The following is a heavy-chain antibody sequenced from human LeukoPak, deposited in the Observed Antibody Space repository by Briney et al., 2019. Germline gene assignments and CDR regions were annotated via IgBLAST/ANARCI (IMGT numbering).Heavy chain of an antibody. CDR3: ARGYCTNGVCYRGDY. CDR1: GSSFTSYG. Sequence: ASVKVSCKAPGSSFTSYGISWVRQAPGQGLEWMGWISAYNGNTNYAQKLQGRVTMTTDTSTSTAYMELRSLRSDDTAVYYCARGYCTNGVCYRGDYWGQGTLVTVSS. D-gene: IGHD2-8*01. CDR2: ISAYNGNT. J-gene: IGHJ4*02. V-gene: IGHV1-18*01.